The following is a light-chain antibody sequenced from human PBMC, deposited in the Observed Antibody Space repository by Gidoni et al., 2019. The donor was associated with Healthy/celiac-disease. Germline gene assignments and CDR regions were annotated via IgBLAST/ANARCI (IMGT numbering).Light chain of an antibody. V-gene: IGKV1-39*01. CDR2: AAS. J-gene: IGKJ1*01. CDR1: HNIRNS. CDR3: QQSFITPWT. Sequence: DMQMTQSPFSLSASVGDRVTITCRAGHNIRNSLNWFQEKPGRAPKLLIYAASTLQSGVPSRFSGSGSGTDFTLIISSLQPEDFATYYCQQSFITPWTFGQGTKVEVK.